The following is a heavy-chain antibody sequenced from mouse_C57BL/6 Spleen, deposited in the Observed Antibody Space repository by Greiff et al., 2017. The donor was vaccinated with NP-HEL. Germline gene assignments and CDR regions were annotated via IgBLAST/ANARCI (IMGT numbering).Heavy chain of an antibody. CDR1: GYTFTSYW. D-gene: IGHD3-1*01. V-gene: IGHV1-69*01. J-gene: IGHJ2*01. CDR3: ARGHSGYFDF. CDR2: IDPSDSNT. Sequence: QVQLQQSGAELVMPGASVKLSCKASGYTFTSYWMHWVKQRPGQGLEWIGEIDPSDSNTNYNQKFKGKTTLTVDKSSSTAYMQLSSLTSEDSAVYYCARGHSGYFDFWGPGTTLTVSS.